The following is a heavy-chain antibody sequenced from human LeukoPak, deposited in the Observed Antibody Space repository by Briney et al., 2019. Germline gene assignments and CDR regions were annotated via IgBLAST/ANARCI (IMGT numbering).Heavy chain of an antibody. CDR3: ARDGSGSLPHLDH. Sequence: GVSVKVSCKASGYTFPIHYMQWVRLAPAKGLEWMGIINPSGGGTRYAQKFQGRVTMTRDTSTSTVYMELSSLRSEDTAVYYCARDGSGSLPHLDHWGQGTLVTVSS. CDR1: GYTFPIHY. J-gene: IGHJ4*02. D-gene: IGHD3-10*01. CDR2: INPSGGGT. V-gene: IGHV1-46*01.